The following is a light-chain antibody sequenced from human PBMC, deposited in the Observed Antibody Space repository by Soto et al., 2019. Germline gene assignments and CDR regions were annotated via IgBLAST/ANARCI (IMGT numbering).Light chain of an antibody. J-gene: IGKJ1*01. CDR2: GAS. V-gene: IGKV3-20*01. CDR3: QQYGISPRT. CDR1: QSVSSNY. Sequence: EIVLTQSPGTLSLSPGERATLSCRTSQSVSSNYLAWYQQKPGQAPRLFIYGASSRATGIPDRFSGSGSGTDFTLTINRLEPEDFAIYYCQQYGISPRTFGQGTKVEIK.